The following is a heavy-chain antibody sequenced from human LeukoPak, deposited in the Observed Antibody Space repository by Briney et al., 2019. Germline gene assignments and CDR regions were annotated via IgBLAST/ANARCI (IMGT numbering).Heavy chain of an antibody. CDR1: GFTFSDYA. Sequence: GGSLRLSCAASGFTFSDYAMTWVRQAPGKGLEWVSSISGSGASTYYADSVKGRFTISRDISKNTLYLQMSSLRAEDAAVYYCAKGEGAYYYYGVDVWGQGTTDTVSS. CDR3: AKGEGAYYYYGVDV. V-gene: IGHV3-23*01. J-gene: IGHJ6*02. D-gene: IGHD1-26*01. CDR2: ISGSGAST.